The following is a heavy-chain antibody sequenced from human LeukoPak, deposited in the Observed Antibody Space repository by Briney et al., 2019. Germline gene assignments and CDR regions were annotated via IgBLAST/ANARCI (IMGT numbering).Heavy chain of an antibody. CDR3: ARNSITMVRGVRANWFDP. D-gene: IGHD3-10*01. V-gene: IGHV3-66*01. Sequence: GGSLRLSCAASGFTFTNYAMTWVRQAPGKGLEWVSVIFTGGTTYYADSVKGRFTISRDNSKNTLYLQMNSLRAEDTAVYYCARNSITMVRGVRANWFDPWGQGTLVTVSS. CDR1: GFTFTNYA. CDR2: IFTGGTT. J-gene: IGHJ5*02.